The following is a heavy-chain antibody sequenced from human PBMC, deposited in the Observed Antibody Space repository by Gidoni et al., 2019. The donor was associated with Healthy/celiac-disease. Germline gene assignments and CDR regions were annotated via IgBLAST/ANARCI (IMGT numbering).Heavy chain of an antibody. CDR3: ARGPYCSSTSCYTRGPHWFDP. CDR2: ISYDGSNK. CDR1: GFTFSSYA. V-gene: IGHV3-30-3*01. J-gene: IGHJ5*02. Sequence: QVQLVESGGGVIQPGRSLRLSCAASGFTFSSYAMHWVRQAPGKGLGWVAVISYDGSNKYYADSVKGRFTISRDNSKNTLYLQMNSLRAEDTAVYYCARGPYCSSTSCYTRGPHWFDPWGQGTLVTVSS. D-gene: IGHD2-2*01.